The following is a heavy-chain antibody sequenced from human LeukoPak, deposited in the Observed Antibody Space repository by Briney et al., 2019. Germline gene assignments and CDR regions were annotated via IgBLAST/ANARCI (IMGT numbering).Heavy chain of an antibody. V-gene: IGHV3-30*02. J-gene: IGHJ4*02. Sequence: PGGSLRLSCAASGFTFSSFAMHWVRQAPGKGLEWVAFIRYDGSDKYYPDSVKGRFTISRDNSKNMLYLQMNSLRAEDTALYYCAKDLTTVTTQGDYWGQGTLVTVSS. D-gene: IGHD4-17*01. CDR3: AKDLTTVTTQGDY. CDR2: IRYDGSDK. CDR1: GFTFSSFA.